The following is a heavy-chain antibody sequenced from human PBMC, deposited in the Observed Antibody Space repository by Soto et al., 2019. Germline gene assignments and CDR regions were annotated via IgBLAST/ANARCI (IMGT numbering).Heavy chain of an antibody. D-gene: IGHD2-15*01. CDR1: DGSISSGGYY. V-gene: IGHV4-61*02. CDR2: IYVGGST. CDR3: ARTGEDTSYGLDV. Sequence: SETLSLTCTVSDGSISSGGYYWSWIRQPAGKGLEWIGRIYVGGSTNYIPSLKGRVTMFLDTSKNHFSLNLDSVTAADTAVYLCARTGEDTSYGLDVWGQGTTVTVSS. J-gene: IGHJ6*02.